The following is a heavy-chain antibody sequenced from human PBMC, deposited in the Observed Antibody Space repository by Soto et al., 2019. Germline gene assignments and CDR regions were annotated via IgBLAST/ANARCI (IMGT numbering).Heavy chain of an antibody. CDR1: GFTFSSYA. CDR3: AKGSSSWYVY. J-gene: IGHJ4*02. V-gene: IGHV3-64*01. CDR2: ISSNGGST. D-gene: IGHD6-13*01. Sequence: PGGSLRLSCAASGFTFSSYAMHWVRQAPGKGLEYVSAISSNGGSTYYANSVKGRFTISRDNSKNTLYLQMNSLRAEDTAVYYCAKGSSSWYVYWGQGTLVTVSS.